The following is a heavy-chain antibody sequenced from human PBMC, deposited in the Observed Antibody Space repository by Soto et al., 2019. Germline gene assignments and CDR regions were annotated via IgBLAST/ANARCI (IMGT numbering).Heavy chain of an antibody. J-gene: IGHJ4*02. V-gene: IGHV4-30-2*01. CDR3: ARVRLLWCWRPRPYYFDY. CDR2: MYHSGST. Sequence: SETLSLTCAVSGGSISSGGYSWSWIRQPPGKGLEWTGYMYHSGSTYYNPSLKSRVTISIDTSKNQFSLKLSSVTAADTAVYYCARVRLLWCWRPRPYYFDYWGQGTLVTVSS. D-gene: IGHD3-10*01. CDR1: GGSISSGGYS.